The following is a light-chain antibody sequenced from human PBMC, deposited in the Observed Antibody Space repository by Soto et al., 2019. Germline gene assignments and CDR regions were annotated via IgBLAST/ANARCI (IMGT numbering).Light chain of an antibody. CDR3: QQRSNWAT. V-gene: IGKV3-11*01. CDR1: QSVSRN. J-gene: IGKJ3*01. CDR2: DAS. Sequence: IVLTQSPATLCLSPGERATLSCRASQSVSRNLAWYQQKPGQAPRLPIYDASNRATGIPARFSGSGSVTDFTLTISSLEPEDFAVYYCQQRSNWATFGPGTRLDIK.